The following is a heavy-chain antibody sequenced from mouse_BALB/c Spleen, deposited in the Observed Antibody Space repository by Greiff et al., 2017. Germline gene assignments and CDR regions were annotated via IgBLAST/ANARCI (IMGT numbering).Heavy chain of an antibody. J-gene: IGHJ4*01. CDR2: ISSGGSYT. CDR1: GFTFSSYA. V-gene: IGHV5-9-4*01. D-gene: IGHD1-1*01. CDR3: ARGQDYGHYSAFDY. Sequence: EVKLMESGGGLVKPGGSLKLSCAASGFTFSSYAMSWVRQSPEKRLEWVAEISSGGSYTYYPDTVTGRFTISRDNAKNTLYLEMSSLRSEDTAMYYCARGQDYGHYSAFDYWGQGTSVTVSS.